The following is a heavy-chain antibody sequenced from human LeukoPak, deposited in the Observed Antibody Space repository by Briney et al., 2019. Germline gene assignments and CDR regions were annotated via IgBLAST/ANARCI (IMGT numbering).Heavy chain of an antibody. CDR1: GGSISSYY. CDR3: ARYSSGWPYWFDP. J-gene: IGHJ5*02. CDR2: NSGST. V-gene: IGHV4-4*09. D-gene: IGHD6-19*01. Sequence: SETLSLTCTVSGGSISSYYWGWIRQPPGKGLEWIGYNSGSTNYNPSLKSRVTISVDTSKNQFSLKLSSVTAADTAVYYCARYSSGWPYWFDPWGQGTLVTVSS.